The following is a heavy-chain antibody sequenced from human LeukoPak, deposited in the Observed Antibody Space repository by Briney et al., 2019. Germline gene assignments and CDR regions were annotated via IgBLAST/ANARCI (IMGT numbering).Heavy chain of an antibody. Sequence: PGGSLRLSCAPSGFTASINYMSCVRHAPGKGLEWVSVMYRDSSSSYGDSVKGRFNRPRDNSKNTVYLQMNSLRAGDTAVYYCARVQSGGDYYYYYLDVWGKRTMVSVFS. CDR3: ARVQSGGDYYYYYLDV. CDR2: MYRDSSS. J-gene: IGHJ6*03. D-gene: IGHD5-24*01. V-gene: IGHV3-53*01. CDR1: GFTASINY.